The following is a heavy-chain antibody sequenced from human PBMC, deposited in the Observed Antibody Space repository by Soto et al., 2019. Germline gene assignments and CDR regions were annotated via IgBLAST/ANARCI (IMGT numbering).Heavy chain of an antibody. Sequence: ETLALTCTVSGGSISRYDWSWIRQPPGKGREWMGYIYYSGSTNYNPALKRRGTISVATSNNQFSLTLSSATAADKAVYSCVCDWVWDFWSGSPNGMDVWGQGTTVTVSS. CDR1: GGSISRYD. J-gene: IGHJ6*02. D-gene: IGHD3-3*01. V-gene: IGHV4-59*01. CDR2: IYYSGST. CDR3: VCDWVWDFWSGSPNGMDV.